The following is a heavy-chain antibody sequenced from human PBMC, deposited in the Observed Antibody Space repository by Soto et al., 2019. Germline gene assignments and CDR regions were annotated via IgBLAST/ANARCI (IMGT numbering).Heavy chain of an antibody. CDR1: GYTFTSYG. CDR2: ISAYNGNT. J-gene: IGHJ6*02. D-gene: IGHD6-13*01. V-gene: IGHV1-18*01. CDR3: ARDKGSIAAAGDYYYYGMDV. Sequence: ASVKVSCKASGYTFTSYGISWVRQAPGQVLEWMGWISAYNGNTNYAQKLQGRVTMTTDTSTSTAYMELRSLRSDDTAVYYCARDKGSIAAAGDYYYYGMDVWGQGTTVTVSS.